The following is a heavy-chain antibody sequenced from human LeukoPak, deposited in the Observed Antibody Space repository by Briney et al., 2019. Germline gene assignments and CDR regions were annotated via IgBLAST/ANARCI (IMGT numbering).Heavy chain of an antibody. D-gene: IGHD6-13*01. CDR1: GYTFTSYD. V-gene: IGHV1-8*01. Sequence: ASVKVSCKASGYTFTSYDINWVRQATGQGREWMGWMNPNSGKTGYAQKFQGRVTMTTNTSISTAYMELSSLRSEDTAVYYCATLEQLPRVDYWGQGTLVTVSS. CDR3: ATLEQLPRVDY. CDR2: MNPNSGKT. J-gene: IGHJ4*02.